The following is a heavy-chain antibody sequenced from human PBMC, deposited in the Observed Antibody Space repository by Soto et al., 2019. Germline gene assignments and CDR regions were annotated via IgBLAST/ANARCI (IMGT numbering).Heavy chain of an antibody. CDR2: ISNTGETT. J-gene: IGHJ4*01. D-gene: IGHD3-10*02. Sequence: EVQLVESGGGLVPPGGSLRLSCAASGFTFSTYSMNWVRQAPGKGLEWVSFISNTGETTSYADSVKGRITISRDNAKNSLFLQMNSLTAEDTAVYYCVRDVRLPDYWGHGTLVTVSS. CDR3: VRDVRLPDY. CDR1: GFTFSTYS. V-gene: IGHV3-48*01.